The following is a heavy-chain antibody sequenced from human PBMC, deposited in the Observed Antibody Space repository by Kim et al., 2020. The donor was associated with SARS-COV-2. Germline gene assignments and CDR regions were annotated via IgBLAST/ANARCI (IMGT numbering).Heavy chain of an antibody. CDR1: GFTFSSYG. V-gene: IGHV3-33*01. Sequence: GGSLRLSCAASGFTFSSYGMNWVRQAPGKGLEWVAVIRYDGSNKYYADSVKGRFTISRDNSKNTLYLQMNSLRAEDTAVYYCARDRGSTVATTDYDAFDIWGQGTMVTVSS. CDR3: ARDRGSTVATTDYDAFDI. J-gene: IGHJ3*02. CDR2: IRYDGSNK. D-gene: IGHD4-4*01.